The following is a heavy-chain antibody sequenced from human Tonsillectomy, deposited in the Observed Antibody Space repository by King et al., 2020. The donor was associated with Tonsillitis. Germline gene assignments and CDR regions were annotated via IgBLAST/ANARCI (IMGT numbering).Heavy chain of an antibody. J-gene: IGHJ5*02. V-gene: IGHV4-4*07. CDR1: GGSISSYY. CDR2: IFTSGST. Sequence: QLQESGPGLVKPSETLSLTCTVSGGSISSYYWSWIRQPAGKGLEWIGRIFTSGSTNYNPSLKSRVTMSVDTSKNQFSLKLSSVTAADTAVYYCARDVYYYDSSGYHNWFDPWGQGTLVTVSS. D-gene: IGHD3-22*01. CDR3: ARDVYYYDSSGYHNWFDP.